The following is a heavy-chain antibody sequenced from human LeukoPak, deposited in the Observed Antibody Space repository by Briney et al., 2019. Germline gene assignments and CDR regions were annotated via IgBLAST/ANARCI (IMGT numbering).Heavy chain of an antibody. CDR3: ARDLGDYGDYVSDY. V-gene: IGHV1-18*01. CDR2: ISAYNGNT. CDR1: GYTFTSYG. Sequence: ASVKVSCKASGYTFTSYGISWARQAPGQGLEWMGWISAYNGNTNYAQKLQGRVTMTTDTSTSTAYMELRSLRSDDTAVYYCARDLGDYGDYVSDYWGQGTLVTVSS. D-gene: IGHD4-17*01. J-gene: IGHJ4*02.